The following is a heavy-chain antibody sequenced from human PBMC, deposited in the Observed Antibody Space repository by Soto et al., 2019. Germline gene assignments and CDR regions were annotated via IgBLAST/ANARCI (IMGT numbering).Heavy chain of an antibody. Sequence: QVQLVQSGAEVKKPGSSVKVSCKASGGTFSSYSINWVRQAPGQGLEWMGEIIPIFGTANYAQKFQGRVTITADESTSTAYMERSSLRSEDTAVYECARDGGRHSGGIDYWGQGTLVTVSS. CDR3: ARDGGRHSGGIDY. V-gene: IGHV1-69*01. D-gene: IGHD1-26*01. J-gene: IGHJ4*02. CDR1: GGTFSSYS. CDR2: IIPIFGTA.